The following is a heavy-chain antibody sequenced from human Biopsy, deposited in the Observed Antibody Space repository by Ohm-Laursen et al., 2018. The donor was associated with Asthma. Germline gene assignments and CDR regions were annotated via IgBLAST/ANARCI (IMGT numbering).Heavy chain of an antibody. D-gene: IGHD1-26*01. Sequence: SSLRLSFAASGFSFSNFGMHWVRQAPGKGLEWVAVISFDGSNEDYADSVKGRFTISRDNSKNTLFLEMNSLRPEDTAVYYCAKELFPGWELRRGPDSWGQGTLVTVSS. CDR1: GFSFSNFG. V-gene: IGHV3-30*18. CDR2: ISFDGSNE. J-gene: IGHJ4*02. CDR3: AKELFPGWELRRGPDS.